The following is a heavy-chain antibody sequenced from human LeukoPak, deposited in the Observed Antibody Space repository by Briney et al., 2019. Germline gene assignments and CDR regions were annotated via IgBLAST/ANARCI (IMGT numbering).Heavy chain of an antibody. CDR3: ARPTRRVYSPATYYYYYMDV. V-gene: IGHV1-8*01. J-gene: IGHJ6*03. Sequence: ASVKVSCKASGYTFTSYDINWVRQATGQGLEWMGWMNPNSGNTGYAQKFQGRVTMTRNTSISTAYMELSSLRSEDTAVYYCARPTRRVYSPATYYYYYMDVWGKGTTVTVSS. CDR2: MNPNSGNT. D-gene: IGHD4-11*01. CDR1: GYTFTSYD.